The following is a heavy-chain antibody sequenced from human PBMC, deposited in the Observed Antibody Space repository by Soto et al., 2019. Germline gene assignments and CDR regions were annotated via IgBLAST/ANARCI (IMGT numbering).Heavy chain of an antibody. CDR3: AKDLGYCTTCVCYGTYFDS. Sequence: EVQLLESGGGLVQPGGSLRLSCAASGFTFSSYAMSWVRQAPGKGLEWVSAISGSGDSTYYADSVKGRFTISRDNSKNTLSLQMNSLRAEDTAVYYCAKDLGYCTTCVCYGTYFDSWGQGTLVTVSS. D-gene: IGHD2-8*01. V-gene: IGHV3-23*01. CDR1: GFTFSSYA. CDR2: ISGSGDST. J-gene: IGHJ4*02.